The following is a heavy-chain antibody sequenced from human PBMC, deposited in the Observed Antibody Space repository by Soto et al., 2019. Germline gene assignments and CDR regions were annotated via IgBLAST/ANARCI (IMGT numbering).Heavy chain of an antibody. CDR3: ARLATESTHSNSFDI. CDR1: GGSISSGDYY. CDR2: IYYSGST. D-gene: IGHD1-26*01. Sequence: QVQLQESGPGVVKPSQTLSLTCTVSGGSISSGDYYWSWIRQPPGKGLEWIGYIYYSGSTYYNPALKSRVNISVDTPKNHFSLKLSSVTAADTAVYYCARLATESTHSNSFDIWGQGTMVPVSS. J-gene: IGHJ3*02. V-gene: IGHV4-30-4*01.